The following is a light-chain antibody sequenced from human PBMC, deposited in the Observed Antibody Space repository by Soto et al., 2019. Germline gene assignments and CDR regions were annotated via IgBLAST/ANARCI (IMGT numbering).Light chain of an antibody. CDR2: GAS. J-gene: IGKJ5*01. CDR1: QSVSRR. CDR3: QHYDSLPIT. V-gene: IGKV3-20*01. Sequence: EVVLTQSPGTLSLSPGGRATLSCRASQSVSRRLAWYQQRPGQSPRLLISGASMRASGVPVRFIGSGSGTDFTLTITRLEPEDFAVFYCQHYDSLPITFGQGTRLEIK.